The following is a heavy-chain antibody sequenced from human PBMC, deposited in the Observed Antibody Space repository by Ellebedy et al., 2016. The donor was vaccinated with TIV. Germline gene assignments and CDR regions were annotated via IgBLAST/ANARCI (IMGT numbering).Heavy chain of an antibody. CDR3: ARDVPRSYASEFDY. CDR2: ISAYNGNT. CDR1: GYTFTSYG. J-gene: IGHJ4*02. Sequence: ASVKVSCKASGYTFTSYGISWARQAPGQGLEWMGWISAYNGNTNYAQKLQGRVTMTTDTSTSTAYMELRSLRSDDTAVYYCARDVPRSYASEFDYWGQGTLVTVSS. D-gene: IGHD1-26*01. V-gene: IGHV1-18*01.